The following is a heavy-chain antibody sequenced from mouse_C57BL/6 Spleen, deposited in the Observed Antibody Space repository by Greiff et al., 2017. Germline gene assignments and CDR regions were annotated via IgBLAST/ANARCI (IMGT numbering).Heavy chain of an antibody. J-gene: IGHJ3*01. Sequence: EVKLVESGGGLVKPGGSLKLSCAASGFTFSDYGMHWVRQAPEKGLEWVAYISSGSSTIYYADTVKGRFTISRDNAKNTLFLQMTSLRSEDTAMYYGARRDSSGYWFAYWGQGTLVTVSA. CDR3: ARRDSSGYWFAY. CDR1: GFTFSDYG. V-gene: IGHV5-17*01. D-gene: IGHD3-2*02. CDR2: ISSGSSTI.